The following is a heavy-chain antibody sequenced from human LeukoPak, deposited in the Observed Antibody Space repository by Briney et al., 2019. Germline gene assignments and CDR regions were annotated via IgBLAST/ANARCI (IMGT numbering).Heavy chain of an antibody. D-gene: IGHD5-12*01. J-gene: IGHJ4*02. V-gene: IGHV3-30*02. CDR3: ARDVQVATIYPLDY. CDR1: GFIFSNYG. Sequence: GGSLRLSCVASGFIFSNYGIHWVRQAPGKGLEWVAFIRYDGSEKYYTDSVKGRFTISRDNAKNSLYLQMNSLRADDTAVYYCARDVQVATIYPLDYWGQGTLVIVSS. CDR2: IRYDGSEK.